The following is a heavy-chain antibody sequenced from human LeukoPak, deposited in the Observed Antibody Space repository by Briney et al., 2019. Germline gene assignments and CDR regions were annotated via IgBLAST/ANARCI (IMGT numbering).Heavy chain of an antibody. CDR3: AAGNALVSYFYGLDV. V-gene: IGHV3-9*01. D-gene: IGHD1-14*01. Sequence: GGSLRLSCAASGFTFDDYAMRWVRQAPGKGLEWVSGISWNSGSIGYADSVKGRFTISRDNAKNSLSLQMNSLRAEDTALYCCAAGNALVSYFYGLDVWGQGTTVTVSS. J-gene: IGHJ6*02. CDR1: GFTFDDYA. CDR2: ISWNSGSI.